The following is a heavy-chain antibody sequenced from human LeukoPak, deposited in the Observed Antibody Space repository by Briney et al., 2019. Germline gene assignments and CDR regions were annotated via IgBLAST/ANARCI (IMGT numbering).Heavy chain of an antibody. Sequence: QSGGSLRLSCAASGFIFNSYGMHWVRQAPGKGLEWVAVISYDGSSKYYADSVKGRFSLSRDNPKNTLYLQMNSLRAEDTAVYYCARDLDTAMVTGDMDVWGQGTTVTVSS. V-gene: IGHV3-30-3*01. CDR2: ISYDGSSK. J-gene: IGHJ6*02. CDR1: GFIFNSYG. CDR3: ARDLDTAMVTGDMDV. D-gene: IGHD5-18*01.